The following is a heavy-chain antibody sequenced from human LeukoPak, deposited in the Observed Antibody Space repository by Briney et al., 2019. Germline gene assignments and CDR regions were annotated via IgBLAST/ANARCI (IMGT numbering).Heavy chain of an antibody. J-gene: IGHJ6*02. CDR1: GYTFTSYA. D-gene: IGHD3-10*01. CDR3: ATLTYYYGSGSFYYYGMDV. Sequence: ASVKVSCKASGYTFTSYAMNWVRQAPGQGLEWMGWINTNTGNPTYAQGFTGRFVFSLDTSVSTAYLQISSLKAEDTAVYYCATLTYYYGSGSFYYYGMDVWGQGTTVTVSS. CDR2: INTNTGNP. V-gene: IGHV7-4-1*02.